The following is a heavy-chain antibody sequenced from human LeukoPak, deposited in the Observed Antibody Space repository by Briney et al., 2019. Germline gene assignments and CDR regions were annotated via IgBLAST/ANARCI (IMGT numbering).Heavy chain of an antibody. V-gene: IGHV1-18*01. CDR3: ARDVGSRIAAAGGILDEPFDY. Sequence: GASVKVSCKASGYTFTSYGISWVRQAPGQGLEWMGWISAYNGNTNHAQKLQGRVTMTTDTSTSTAYMELRSLRSDDTAVYYCARDVGSRIAAAGGILDEPFDYWGQGTLVTVYS. CDR1: GYTFTSYG. J-gene: IGHJ4*02. CDR2: ISAYNGNT. D-gene: IGHD6-13*01.